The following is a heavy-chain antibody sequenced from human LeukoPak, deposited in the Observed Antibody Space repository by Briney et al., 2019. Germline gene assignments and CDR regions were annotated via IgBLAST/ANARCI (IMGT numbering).Heavy chain of an antibody. J-gene: IGHJ4*02. CDR3: ARDRIDETGTFAF. Sequence: SETLSLTCAVYSGSISTYYWSWIRQPPGKGLEWIGYTYYSGSTNYNPSLKSRVIISVDTSKNQFSLKLNSVTAADTAVYYCARDRIDETGTFAFWGQGTLVTVSS. CDR1: SGSISTYY. V-gene: IGHV4-59*01. D-gene: IGHD3-10*01. CDR2: TYYSGST.